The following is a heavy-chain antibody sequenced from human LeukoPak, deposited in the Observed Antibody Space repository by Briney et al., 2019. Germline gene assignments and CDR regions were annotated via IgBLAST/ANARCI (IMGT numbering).Heavy chain of an antibody. CDR1: GFTFSSYA. CDR2: ISYDGSNK. Sequence: GGSLRLSCAASGFTFSSYAMSWVRQAPGKGLEWVAGISYDGSNKYYADSVKGRFTISRDNSKNTLYLQMNSLRAEDTAVYYCAKLYDFWSGPYYFDCWGQGTLVTVSS. CDR3: AKLYDFWSGPYYFDC. D-gene: IGHD3-3*01. J-gene: IGHJ4*02. V-gene: IGHV3-30*18.